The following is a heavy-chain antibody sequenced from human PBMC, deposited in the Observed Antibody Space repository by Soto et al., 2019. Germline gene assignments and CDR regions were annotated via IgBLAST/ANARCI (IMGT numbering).Heavy chain of an antibody. J-gene: IGHJ4*02. CDR2: TSYDGSNN. CDR1: GFTFRGYV. D-gene: IGHD3-16*01. CDR3: ARWGTTGGLDV. V-gene: IGHV3-33*05. Sequence: QVQLVESGGGVVQPGTSLRLSCVGSGFTFRGYVIHWVRQAPGKGLEWVALTSYDGSNNFYGDSVKGRFTISRDNSRNTVELQMDSPRLEDTALYYCARWGTTGGLDVWGQGTLVSVSS.